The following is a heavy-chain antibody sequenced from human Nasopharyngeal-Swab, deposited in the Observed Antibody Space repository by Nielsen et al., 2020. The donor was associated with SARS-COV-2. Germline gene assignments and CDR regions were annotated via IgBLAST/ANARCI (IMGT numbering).Heavy chain of an antibody. Sequence: SGPTLVKPTQTLTLTCTFSGFSLSTSGMCVSWIRQPPGKALEWLARIDWDDDKYYSTSLKTRLTISKDASKNQVVLTMTNMDPVDTATYYCARTSYYGGNSGFDYWGQGTLVTVSS. CDR1: GFSLSTSGMC. CDR2: IDWDDDK. CDR3: ARTSYYGGNSGFDY. J-gene: IGHJ4*02. V-gene: IGHV2-70*11. D-gene: IGHD4-23*01.